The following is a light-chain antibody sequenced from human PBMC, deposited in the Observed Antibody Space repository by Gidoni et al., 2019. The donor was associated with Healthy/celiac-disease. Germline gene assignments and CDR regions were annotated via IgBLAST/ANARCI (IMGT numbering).Light chain of an antibody. J-gene: IGKJ1*01. Sequence: DIQMTQSPSTLSASVGDRVTITCRASQSISSWLAWYQQKPGKAPKLLIFDASSLESGVPSRFRGSGSGTEFTLTISSLQPDDFATYYCQQYNSYSWTFGQGTKVEIK. CDR2: DAS. CDR3: QQYNSYSWT. CDR1: QSISSW. V-gene: IGKV1-5*01.